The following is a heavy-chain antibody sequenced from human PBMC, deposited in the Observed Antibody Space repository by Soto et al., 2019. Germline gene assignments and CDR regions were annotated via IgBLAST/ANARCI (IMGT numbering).Heavy chain of an antibody. CDR1: GGSFSGYY. D-gene: IGHD2-15*01. J-gene: IGHJ3*02. V-gene: IGHV4-34*01. CDR3: ARDGNYCSGGSCYSIDAFDI. CDR2: INHSGST. Sequence: PSETLSLTCAVYGGSFSGYYWSWIRQPPGKGQEWIGEINHSGSTNYNPSLKSRVTISVDTSKNQFSLTLGSVTAADTAVYYCARDGNYCSGGSCYSIDAFDIWGQGTMVTVSS.